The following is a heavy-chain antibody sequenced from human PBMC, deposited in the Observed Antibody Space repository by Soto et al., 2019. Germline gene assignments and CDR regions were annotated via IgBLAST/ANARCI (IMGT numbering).Heavy chain of an antibody. CDR2: IYYSGST. CDR1: GGSISSYY. CDR3: ARHKEDGYNYVSYFDY. D-gene: IGHD5-12*01. V-gene: IGHV4-59*08. Sequence: QVQLQESGPGLVKPSETLSLTCTVSGGSISSYYWSWIRQPPGKGLEWIGYIYYSGSTNYNPSLKSRVTISVDTSKNQFSLQLSSVTAADTAVYYCARHKEDGYNYVSYFDYWGQGTLVTVSS. J-gene: IGHJ4*02.